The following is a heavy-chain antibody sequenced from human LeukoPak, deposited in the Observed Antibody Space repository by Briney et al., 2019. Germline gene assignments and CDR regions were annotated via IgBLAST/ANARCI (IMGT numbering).Heavy chain of an antibody. CDR3: ARGRYSAGDNWFDP. CDR1: GCSITSSY. CDR2: IHYAGST. Sequence: SETLSLTCTVSGCSITSSYWSGIRQSPEKGLEWIGYIHYAGSTNYNPSLKSRVTMLVDTSKNQFSLKLSSVTAADTAVYYCARGRYSAGDNWFDPWGQGTLVTVSS. D-gene: IGHD3-9*01. V-gene: IGHV4-59*01. J-gene: IGHJ5*02.